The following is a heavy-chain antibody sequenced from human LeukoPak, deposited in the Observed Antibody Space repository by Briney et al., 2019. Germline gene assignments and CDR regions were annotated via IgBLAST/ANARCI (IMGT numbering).Heavy chain of an antibody. Sequence: AGGSLRLSCAAYGFTFSSYAMTWVRQAPGKGLEWVSVISGSGGSTYYADSVKGRFSISRDSSKNILYLQMNSLRAEDTAVYYCAKDRCSNGVGCYYYYMDVWGKGTTVTISS. CDR1: GFTFSSYA. V-gene: IGHV3-23*01. J-gene: IGHJ6*03. CDR3: AKDRCSNGVGCYYYYMDV. CDR2: ISGSGGST. D-gene: IGHD2-8*01.